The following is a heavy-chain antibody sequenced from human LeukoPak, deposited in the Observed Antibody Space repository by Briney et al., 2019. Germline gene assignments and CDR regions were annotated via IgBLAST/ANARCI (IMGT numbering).Heavy chain of an antibody. D-gene: IGHD6-13*01. Sequence: GGSLRLSCAASGFTFSSYGMHWVRQAPGKGLEWVAVIWFDGSYKYYGDSVKSRFTISRDNSKNTLYLQMDSLSAEDTAVYYCARGKEQQLYAFDIWGQGTMVTVSS. V-gene: IGHV3-33*01. CDR1: GFTFSSYG. CDR3: ARGKEQQLYAFDI. CDR2: IWFDGSYK. J-gene: IGHJ3*02.